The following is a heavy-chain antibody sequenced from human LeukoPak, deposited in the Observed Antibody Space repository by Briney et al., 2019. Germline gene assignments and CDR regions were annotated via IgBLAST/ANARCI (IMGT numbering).Heavy chain of an antibody. CDR3: AKVRDTRDWYKDAFDV. D-gene: IGHD6-19*01. J-gene: IGHJ3*01. CDR2: ITGTGGHT. Sequence: GGSLRLSCEASGFTFSSYAMSWVRQAPGKGLEWVSAITGTGGHTYYVASVQGRFTVSRDNSRNTLYLQMSSLRGEDSAIYYCAKVRDTRDWYKDAFDVWGQGTRVTVSS. V-gene: IGHV3-23*01. CDR1: GFTFSSYA.